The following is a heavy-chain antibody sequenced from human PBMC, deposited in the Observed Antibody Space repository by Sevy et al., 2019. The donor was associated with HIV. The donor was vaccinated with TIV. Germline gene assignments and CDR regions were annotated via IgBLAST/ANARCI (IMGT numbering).Heavy chain of an antibody. Sequence: GGSLRLSCAASGFTFSSYGMHWVRQAPGKGLEWVAVIWYDGSNKYNADSVKGRFTISRDNSKNIVYLQMNSLSVEDTDVYYCARTGDSGSYFSGYFDYWGQGTLVTVSS. CDR1: GFTFSSYG. D-gene: IGHD1-26*01. CDR2: IWYDGSNK. J-gene: IGHJ4*02. CDR3: ARTGDSGSYFSGYFDY. V-gene: IGHV3-33*01.